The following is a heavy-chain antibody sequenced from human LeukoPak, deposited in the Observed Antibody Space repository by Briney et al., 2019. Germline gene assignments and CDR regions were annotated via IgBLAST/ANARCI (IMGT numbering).Heavy chain of an antibody. CDR1: VCTFSSYS. CDR3: ARVDIVVSTDYYFYGMDV. J-gene: IGHJ6*02. CDR2: ISSSSSYI. V-gene: IGHV3-21*01. D-gene: IGHD2-15*01. Sequence: GGSLRLSWAASVCTFSSYSMNWVREAPWKGLEWVLSISSSSSYIYYADSVKGRFTISRDNAKNSLYLQMNSLGAEDTAVYYCARVDIVVSTDYYFYGMDVWGQGTTVTVSS.